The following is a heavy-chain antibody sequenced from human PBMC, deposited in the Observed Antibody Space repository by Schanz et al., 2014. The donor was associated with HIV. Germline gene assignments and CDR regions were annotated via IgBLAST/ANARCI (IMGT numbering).Heavy chain of an antibody. CDR2: ISSSSGYI. CDR3: ANSDRITFGGAIDC. V-gene: IGHV3-21*01. D-gene: IGHD3-16*01. J-gene: IGHJ4*02. Sequence: EVQLVESGGGLVKPGGSLRLSCVVSGFTSSDYTMNWVRQAPGKGLEWVSSISSSSGYIRYADSVRGRFTISRDNAKNSLYLQMNSLSVEDTAVYYCANSDRITFGGAIDCWGQGTLVTVSS. CDR1: GFTSSDYT.